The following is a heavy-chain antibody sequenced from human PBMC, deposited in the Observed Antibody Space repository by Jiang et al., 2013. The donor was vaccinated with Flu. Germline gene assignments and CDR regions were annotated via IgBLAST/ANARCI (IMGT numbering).Heavy chain of an antibody. D-gene: IGHD3-10*01. Sequence: TCTVSGGSISSSSYYWGWIRQPPGKGLEWIGSIYYSGSTYYNPSLKSRVTISVDTSKNQFSLKLSSVTAADTAVYYCARQEAYGGNYGMDVWGQGTTVTVSS. CDR2: IYYSGST. J-gene: IGHJ6*02. CDR1: GGSISSSSYY. V-gene: IGHV4-39*01. CDR3: ARQEAYGGNYGMDV.